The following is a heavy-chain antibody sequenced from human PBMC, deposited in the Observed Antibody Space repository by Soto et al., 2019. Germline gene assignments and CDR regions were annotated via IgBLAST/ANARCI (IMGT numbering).Heavy chain of an antibody. CDR2: IIPIFGTA. CDR3: ASGTVVTHDPHYFVY. Sequence: QVQLVQSGAEVKKPGSSVKVSCKASGGTFSSYAISWVRQATGQGIEWMGGIIPIFGTANYAQKFQGRVTMTSDESTSTAYMELSSLRSEDTAVDYVASGTVVTHDPHYFVYWGQGALITVSS. D-gene: IGHD2-15*01. CDR1: GGTFSSYA. J-gene: IGHJ4*02. V-gene: IGHV1-69*01.